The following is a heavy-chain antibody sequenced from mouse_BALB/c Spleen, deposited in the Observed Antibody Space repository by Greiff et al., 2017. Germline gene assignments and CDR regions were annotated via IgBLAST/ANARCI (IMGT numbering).Heavy chain of an antibody. V-gene: IGHV5-6-4*01. CDR3: TRDRDDGYWYFDV. CDR2: ISSGGSYT. Sequence: EVMLVESGGGLVKPGGSLKLSCAASGFTFSSYTMSWVRQTPEKRLEWVATISSGGSYTYYPDSVKGRFTISRDNAKNTLYLQMSSLKSEDTAMYYCTRDRDDGYWYFDVWGAGTTVTVSS. J-gene: IGHJ1*01. CDR1: GFTFSSYT. D-gene: IGHD2-14*01.